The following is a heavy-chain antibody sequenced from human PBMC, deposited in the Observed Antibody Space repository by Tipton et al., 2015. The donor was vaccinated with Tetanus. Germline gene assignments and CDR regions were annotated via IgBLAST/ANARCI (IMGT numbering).Heavy chain of an antibody. Sequence: ALRLSCAASGFTFSSYSMNWVRQAPGKGLEWVSSISSSGSHMYHAESVRGRFSISRDNAKNSLYLQMNSLRADDTALYYCAREGSSGWFDPWGRGTLVTVSS. J-gene: IGHJ5*02. CDR3: AREGSSGWFDP. CDR2: ISSSGSHM. D-gene: IGHD1-26*01. V-gene: IGHV3-21*06. CDR1: GFTFSSYS.